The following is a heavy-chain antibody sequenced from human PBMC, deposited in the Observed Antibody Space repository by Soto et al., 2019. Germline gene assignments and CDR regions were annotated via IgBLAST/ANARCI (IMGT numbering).Heavy chain of an antibody. CDR1: GGSPRYYY. V-gene: IGHV4-59*12. J-gene: IGHJ5*02. D-gene: IGHD4-4*01. CDR2: IDDSGRT. Sequence: SETLSLTCTLSGGSPRYYYWTWIRQPPGKGLEWIGNIDDSGRTNYNPSLKSRVTISVDTSSNQFSLKVSSVTAADTAVYYCARDDRDDYIANFAPWGQGPLLTVSS. CDR3: ARDDRDDYIANFAP.